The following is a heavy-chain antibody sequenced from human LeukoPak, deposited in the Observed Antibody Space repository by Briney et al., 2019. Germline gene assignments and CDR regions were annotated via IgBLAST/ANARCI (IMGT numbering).Heavy chain of an antibody. D-gene: IGHD2-2*01. CDR3: TRDCSSTSCYDY. V-gene: IGHV3-49*03. Sequence: GGSLRLSCTASGFTFGDYAMGWFRQAPGKGLEWVGFIRSKAYGGTTEYAASVKGRFTISRDDSKSIAYLQMNSLKTEDTAVYYCTRDCSSTSCYDYWGQGTLVTVSS. J-gene: IGHJ4*02. CDR2: IRSKAYGGTT. CDR1: GFTFGDYA.